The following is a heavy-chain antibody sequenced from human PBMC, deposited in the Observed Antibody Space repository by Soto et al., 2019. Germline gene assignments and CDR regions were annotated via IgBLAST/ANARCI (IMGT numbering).Heavy chain of an antibody. V-gene: IGHV1-46*01. CDR3: ARGITMVRGVIGPNWFDP. D-gene: IGHD3-10*01. CDR1: GYTFTSYY. CDR2: VNPSGGST. J-gene: IGHJ5*02. Sequence: GASVKVSCKASGYTFTSYYMHWVRQAPGQGLEWMGIVNPSGGSTSYAQKFQGRVTMTRDTSTSTVYMELSSLRSEDTAVYYCARGITMVRGVIGPNWFDPWGQGTLVTVSS.